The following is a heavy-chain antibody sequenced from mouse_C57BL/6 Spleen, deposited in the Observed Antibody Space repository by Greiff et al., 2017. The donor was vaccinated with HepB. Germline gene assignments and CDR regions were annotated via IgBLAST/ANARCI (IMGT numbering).Heavy chain of an antibody. CDR3: TREGGLRAWFAY. CDR1: GYTFTDYE. J-gene: IGHJ3*01. Sequence: QVQLQQSGAELVRPGASVTLSCKASGYTFTDYEMHWVKQTPVHGLEWIGAIDPETGGTAYNQKFKGKAILTADKSSSTAYMELRSLTSEDSAVYYCTREGGLRAWFAYWGQGTLVTVSA. D-gene: IGHD2-4*01. V-gene: IGHV1-15*01. CDR2: IDPETGGT.